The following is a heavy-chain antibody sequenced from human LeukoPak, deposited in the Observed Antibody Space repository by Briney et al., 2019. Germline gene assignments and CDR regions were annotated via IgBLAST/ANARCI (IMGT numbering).Heavy chain of an antibody. J-gene: IGHJ6*02. V-gene: IGHV3-33*01. D-gene: IGHD3-10*01. CDR3: ARGNLWSWSDV. Sequence: GGSLRLSCAASGVTFRSYGMHWVRQAPGKGLEWVAVIWYDGSNKYYADSVKGRFTISRDNSKNTLYLQMNSLRAEDTAVYYCARGNLWSWSDVWGQGTTVTVSS. CDR2: IWYDGSNK. CDR1: GVTFRSYG.